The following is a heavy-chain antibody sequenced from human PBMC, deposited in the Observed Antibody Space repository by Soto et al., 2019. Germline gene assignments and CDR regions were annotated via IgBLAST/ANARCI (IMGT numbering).Heavy chain of an antibody. V-gene: IGHV3-15*07. Sequence: EVQLVESGGGLVKPGGSLRLSCEAPGFTFRNAWMNWVRQAPGKGLEWSGRIKSKTDGGTTDYAAPVKGRFTISRDDSKNTLYLQMNSLKTEDTAVYYCTTDTVGFYYYGMDVWGQGTTVTVSS. CDR1: GFTFRNAW. D-gene: IGHD2-8*02. J-gene: IGHJ6*02. CDR2: IKSKTDGGTT. CDR3: TTDTVGFYYYGMDV.